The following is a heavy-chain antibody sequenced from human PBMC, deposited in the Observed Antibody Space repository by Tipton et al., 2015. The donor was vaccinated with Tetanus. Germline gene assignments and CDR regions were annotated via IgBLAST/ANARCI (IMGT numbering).Heavy chain of an antibody. CDR2: LYSGVGP. Sequence: GSLRLSCAASGFAVAVNYMTWVRQAPGKGLEWVSVLYSGVGPNYADSVKGRFTISRDNSKNTLYLQMNSLRVEDTAIYYCARAPRYCGGDCYHFDYWGQGTLVTVSS. V-gene: IGHV3-53*01. CDR3: ARAPRYCGGDCYHFDY. J-gene: IGHJ4*02. D-gene: IGHD2-21*02. CDR1: GFAVAVNY.